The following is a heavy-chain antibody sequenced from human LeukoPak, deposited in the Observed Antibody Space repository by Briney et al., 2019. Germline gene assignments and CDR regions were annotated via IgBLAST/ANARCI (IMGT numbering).Heavy chain of an antibody. J-gene: IGHJ4*02. Sequence: GGSLRLSCAASGFTFSSYAMSWVRQAPGKGLEWVSAISGSGGSTYYADSVKGRFTISRDNSKNTLYLQMNSLRAEDTAVYYCAKVRSSSGWYNVIFDYWGQGTLVTVSS. CDR3: AKVRSSSGWYNVIFDY. D-gene: IGHD6-19*01. CDR2: ISGSGGST. CDR1: GFTFSSYA. V-gene: IGHV3-23*01.